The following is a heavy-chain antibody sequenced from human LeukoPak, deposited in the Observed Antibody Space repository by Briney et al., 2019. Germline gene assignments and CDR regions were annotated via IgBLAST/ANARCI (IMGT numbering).Heavy chain of an antibody. CDR1: GFIFGDYW. D-gene: IGHD6-19*01. CDR3: AKGVAVASPYYFDY. J-gene: IGHJ4*02. V-gene: IGHV3-7*03. Sequence: GGSLRLSCAASGFIFGDYWMTWVRQAPGKGLEWVANIKYDAGEKYYVDSVKGRFIISRDNAKNTLYLQMSSLRAEDTAVYYCAKGVAVASPYYFDYWGQGTLVTVSS. CDR2: IKYDAGEK.